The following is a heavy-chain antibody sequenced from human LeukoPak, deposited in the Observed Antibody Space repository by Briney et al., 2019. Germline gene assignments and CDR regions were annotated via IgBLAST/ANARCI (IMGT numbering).Heavy chain of an antibody. Sequence: GASVKVSCKASGYTFTSYAMHWVRQAPGQRLEWMGWVNAGNGNTKYSQEFQGRVTITRDTSASTAYMELSSLRSEDMAVYYCARGSRGGYCSGGSCYHYDNYYMDVWGKGTTVTASS. D-gene: IGHD2-15*01. CDR3: ARGSRGGYCSGGSCYHYDNYYMDV. V-gene: IGHV1-3*03. CDR1: GYTFTSYA. CDR2: VNAGNGNT. J-gene: IGHJ6*03.